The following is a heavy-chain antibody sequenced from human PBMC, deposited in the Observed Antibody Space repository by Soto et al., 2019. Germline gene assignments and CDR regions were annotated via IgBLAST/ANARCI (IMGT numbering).Heavy chain of an antibody. CDR3: ATLKRGPYYLDC. V-gene: IGHV5-51*01. Sequence: EVQLVQSGTEVKKPGDSLKISCEASGYRFTSYWIGWVRQMPGKGLEWMGVIHPGDSDTRYSPCFQGQVTISVDKSSSTTYLQRSSLKASDTAIYYCATLKRGPYYLDCWGQGTRVTVSA. D-gene: IGHD2-21*01. J-gene: IGHJ4*02. CDR1: GYRFTSYW. CDR2: IHPGDSDT.